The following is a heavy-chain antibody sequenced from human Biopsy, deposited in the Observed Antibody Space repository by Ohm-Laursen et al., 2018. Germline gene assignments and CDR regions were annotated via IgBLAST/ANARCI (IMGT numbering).Heavy chain of an antibody. J-gene: IGHJ5*02. CDR1: GGSVSSNVAY. V-gene: IGHV4-39*01. CDR2: IFYSGIT. CDR3: ARHPTGFWLDP. Sequence: TLSLTCTVSGGSVSSNVAYWAWIRQPPGKGLESIGSIFYSGITYYNPSLQSRVTMSVDTSKNQFSLNRTSVTAADTAVYYCARHPTGFWLDPWGQGTLVTVSS.